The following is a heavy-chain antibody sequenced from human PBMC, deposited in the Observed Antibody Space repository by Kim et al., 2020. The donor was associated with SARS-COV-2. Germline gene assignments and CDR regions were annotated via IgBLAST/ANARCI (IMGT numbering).Heavy chain of an antibody. CDR1: GGSFSGYY. Sequence: SETLSLTCAVYGGSFSGYYWSWIRQPPGKGLEWIGEINHSGSTNYNPSLKSRVTISVDTSKNQFSLKLSSVTAADTAVYYCARLGIAAAGTRGRYKIFDYWGQGTLVTVSS. J-gene: IGHJ4*02. D-gene: IGHD6-13*01. CDR3: ARLGIAAAGTRGRYKIFDY. CDR2: INHSGST. V-gene: IGHV4-34*01.